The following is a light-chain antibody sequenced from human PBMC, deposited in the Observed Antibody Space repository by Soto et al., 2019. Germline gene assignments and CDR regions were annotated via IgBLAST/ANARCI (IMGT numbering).Light chain of an antibody. CDR2: GAS. V-gene: IGKV3-20*01. J-gene: IGKJ1*01. CDR3: QQYGNSPQT. CDR1: QSVANY. Sequence: EIVLTQNQATLSLSPGEIATLSYIASQSVANYLAWYQQKPGQAPRLLIYGASSRATGIPNRFSGSGSGTDFTLTISRLEPEDFAVYYCQQYGNSPQTFGQRTIVAIK.